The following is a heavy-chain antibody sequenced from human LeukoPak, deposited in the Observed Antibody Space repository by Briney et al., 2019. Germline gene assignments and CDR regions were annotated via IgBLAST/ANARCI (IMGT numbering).Heavy chain of an antibody. CDR1: GYTFTSYY. CDR3: ARVPSPYYYDSSGYYFAY. CDR2: INPSGGST. V-gene: IGHV1-46*01. J-gene: IGHJ4*02. Sequence: ASMKVSCKASGYTFTSYYMHWVRQAPGQGLEWMGIINPSGGSTSYAQKFRGRVTMTRDTSTSTVYMELSSLRSEDTAVYYCARVPSPYYYDSSGYYFAYWGQGTLVTVSS. D-gene: IGHD3-22*01.